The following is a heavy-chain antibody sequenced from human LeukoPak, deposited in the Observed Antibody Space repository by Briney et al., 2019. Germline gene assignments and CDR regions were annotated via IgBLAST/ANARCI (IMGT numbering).Heavy chain of an antibody. J-gene: IGHJ4*02. V-gene: IGHV3-23*01. CDR3: VGWSSSSGAAMIDY. CDR2: ISGSGSNT. CDR1: GFTFSSYA. D-gene: IGHD6-6*01. Sequence: PGGSLRLSCAASGFTFSSYAMSWVRQAPGKGLEWVSAISGSGSNTYYADSVKGRFTISRDNSKNTLYLQMNSLRAEDTAVYYCVGWSSSSGAAMIDYWGQGTLVTVSS.